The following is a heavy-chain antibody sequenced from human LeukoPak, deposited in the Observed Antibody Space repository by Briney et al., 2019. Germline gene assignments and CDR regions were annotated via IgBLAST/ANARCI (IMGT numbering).Heavy chain of an antibody. CDR3: ASELRYFDWLFYFNY. CDR1: GYTFTSYY. D-gene: IGHD3-9*01. J-gene: IGHJ4*02. CDR2: INPSGGST. V-gene: IGHV1-46*01. Sequence: GASVKVSCKASGYTFTSYYMHWVRQAPGQGLEWMGIINPSGGSTSYAQKFQGRVTMTRDMSTSTVYMELSSLRSEDTAVYYCASELRYFDWLFYFNYWGQGTLVTVSS.